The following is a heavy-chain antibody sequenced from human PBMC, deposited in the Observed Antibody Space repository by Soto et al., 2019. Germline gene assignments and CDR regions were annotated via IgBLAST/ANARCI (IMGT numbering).Heavy chain of an antibody. J-gene: IGHJ4*02. Sequence: QITLKESGPTLVKPTQTLTLTCTFSGFSLSTSGVGVGWIRQPPGKALEWLVFIYWDDDKRYSPSLKSRLTITXATDKXXVVLTMTNMDPVDTATYYCAHKARAGRITNYYFDYWGQGTLVTVSS. CDR2: IYWDDDK. V-gene: IGHV2-5*02. CDR1: GFSLSTSGVG. CDR3: AHKARAGRITNYYFDY. D-gene: IGHD3-10*01.